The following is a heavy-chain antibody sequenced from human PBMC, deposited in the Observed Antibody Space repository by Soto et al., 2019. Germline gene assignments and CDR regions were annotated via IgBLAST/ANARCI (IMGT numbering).Heavy chain of an antibody. Sequence: QVQLQQXXAXLLKPSETLSLTCAVSGGSLSDYYWPWIRQSPGKGLEWIGEIHPSGSTYYNPSLRSRVTISVDTSKNQFSLKLTSLTAADTAIYYCARGRDEYKLGNVWGHGTTVTVSS. V-gene: IGHV4-34*01. CDR2: IHPSGST. D-gene: IGHD1-1*01. CDR1: GGSLSDYY. CDR3: ARGRDEYKLGNV. J-gene: IGHJ6*02.